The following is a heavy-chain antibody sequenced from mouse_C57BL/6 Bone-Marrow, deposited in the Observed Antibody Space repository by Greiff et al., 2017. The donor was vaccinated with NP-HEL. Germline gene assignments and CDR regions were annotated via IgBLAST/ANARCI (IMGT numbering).Heavy chain of an antibody. D-gene: IGHD3-2*02. Sequence: VQRVESGAELARPGASVKLSCKASGYTFTSYGISWVKQRTGQGLEWIGEIYPRSGNTYYNEKFKGKATLTADKSSSTAYMELRSLTSEDSAVYFCARYFRAWFAYWGQGTLVTVSA. J-gene: IGHJ3*01. CDR3: ARYFRAWFAY. CDR2: IYPRSGNT. CDR1: GYTFTSYG. V-gene: IGHV1-81*01.